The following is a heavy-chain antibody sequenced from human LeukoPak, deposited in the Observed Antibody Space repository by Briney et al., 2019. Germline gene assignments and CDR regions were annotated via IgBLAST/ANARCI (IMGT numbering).Heavy chain of an antibody. J-gene: IGHJ4*02. Sequence: PGASVKVSCKASGGTFSSYAISWVLQAPGQGLEWMGRIIPILGIATYAQKSQGRVTITADKSTSTAYMELSSLRSEDTAVYYCASANRGYDSSGPEGYWGQGTLVTVSS. V-gene: IGHV1-69*04. CDR3: ASANRGYDSSGPEGY. CDR2: IIPILGIA. CDR1: GGTFSSYA. D-gene: IGHD3-22*01.